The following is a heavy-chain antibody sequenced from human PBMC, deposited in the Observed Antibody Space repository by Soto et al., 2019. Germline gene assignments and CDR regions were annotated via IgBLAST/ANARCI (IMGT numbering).Heavy chain of an antibody. V-gene: IGHV5-51*01. D-gene: IGHD3-3*01. J-gene: IGHJ2*01. CDR1: GDYFTDYW. CDR3: ARQHYDFWSGSDIGSSYFDF. CDR2: IHPRDSDT. Sequence: PXESLTISCQASGDYFTDYWIGLVRQMPGKGLEWMGIIHPRDSDTKYSPSFQGHVTFSVETSISTAFLQWNSLKASDSAIYYCARQHYDFWSGSDIGSSYFDFWGRGTQVT.